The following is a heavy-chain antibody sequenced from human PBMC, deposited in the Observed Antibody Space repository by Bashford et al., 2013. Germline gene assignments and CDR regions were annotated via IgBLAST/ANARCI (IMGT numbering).Heavy chain of an antibody. Sequence: WVRQAPGQGLEWMGGIIPIFGTANYAQKFQGRVTITADESTSTAYMELSSLRSEDTAVYYCARDWSVYGDYGGKYYFDYVGPREPWSPSPX. J-gene: IGHJ4*02. CDR3: ARDWSVYGDYGGKYYFDY. V-gene: IGHV1-69*01. D-gene: IGHD4-17*01. CDR2: IIPIFGTA.